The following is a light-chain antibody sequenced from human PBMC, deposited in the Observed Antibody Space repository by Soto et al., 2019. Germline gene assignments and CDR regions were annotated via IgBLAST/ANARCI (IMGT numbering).Light chain of an antibody. Sequence: QSALTQPASASGSLGQSITISCTGTSSDVGGYNYVSWYQQHPGKAPKLMIYEVSNRPSGVSNRFSGSKSGNTASLTISGLQADDEADYYCSSYTSSRTGVFGAGTKLTVL. J-gene: IGLJ1*01. CDR2: EVS. CDR1: SSDVGGYNY. CDR3: SSYTSSRTGV. V-gene: IGLV2-14*01.